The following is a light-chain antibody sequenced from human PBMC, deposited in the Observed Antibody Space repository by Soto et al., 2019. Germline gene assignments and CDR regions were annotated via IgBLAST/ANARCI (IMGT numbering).Light chain of an antibody. CDR2: DVS. Sequence: QSALTQPASVSGSPGQSITISCTGTSSDVGGYNYVSWYQQNPGKAPKLMIYDVSNRPSGVSNRFSGSKSGNTASLTISGLQAEDEADYYCSSYTSDSTYVFGTGTQLTVL. CDR3: SSYTSDSTYV. V-gene: IGLV2-14*01. J-gene: IGLJ1*01. CDR1: SSDVGGYNY.